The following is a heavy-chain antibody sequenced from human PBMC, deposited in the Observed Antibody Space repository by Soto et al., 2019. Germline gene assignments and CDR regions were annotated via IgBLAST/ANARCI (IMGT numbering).Heavy chain of an antibody. J-gene: IGHJ4*02. CDR2: IRSTANNYAT. V-gene: IGHV3-73*01. CDR1: GFTFSDSD. Sequence: EVQLVESGGGLVQPGGSLKLSCAASGFTFSDSDMHWVRQASGKGLEWVGRIRSTANNYATAYAASVKGRFTISRDDSKNTAYLQMNSLKTEDTAVYYCTRHSIDCWGQGTLVTVSS. CDR3: TRHSIDC.